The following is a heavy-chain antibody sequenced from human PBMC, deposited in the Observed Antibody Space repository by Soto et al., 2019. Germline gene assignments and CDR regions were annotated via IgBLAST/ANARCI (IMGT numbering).Heavy chain of an antibody. CDR2: ISSSSRTI. D-gene: IGHD3-22*01. V-gene: IGHV3-48*01. J-gene: IGHJ5*02. CDR1: GFTFSSYS. CDR3: ARDRFDYYDSSGYWRFDP. Sequence: GSLRLSCAASGFTFSSYSMNWVRQAPGKGPEWVSYISSSSRTIYYADSVKGRFTISRDNAKNSLYLQMNSLRAEDTAVYYCARDRFDYYDSSGYWRFDPWGQGTLVTVSS.